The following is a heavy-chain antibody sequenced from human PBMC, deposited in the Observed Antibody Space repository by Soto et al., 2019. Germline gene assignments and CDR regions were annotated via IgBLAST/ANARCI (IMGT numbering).Heavy chain of an antibody. CDR3: AREVGRDFDWNYGDRKRSYYYYGMDV. J-gene: IGHJ6*02. CDR2: IDWDDDK. CDR1: GFSLSTSGMC. Sequence: SGPTLVNPTQTLTLTCTFSGFSLSTSGMCVSWIRQPPGKALEWLALIDWDDDKYYSTSLKTRLTISKDTSKNQVVLTMTNMDPVEKATYQCAREVGRDFDWNYGDRKRSYYYYGMDVWGQGTKVTVS. D-gene: IGHD3-9*01. V-gene: IGHV2-70*01.